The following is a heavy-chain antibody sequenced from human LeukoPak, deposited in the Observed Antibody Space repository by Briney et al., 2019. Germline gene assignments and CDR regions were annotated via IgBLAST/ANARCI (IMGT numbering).Heavy chain of an antibody. Sequence: SETLSLTCAVYGGSFSGYYWSWIRQPPGKGLEWIGEINHSGSTNCNPSLKSRVTISVDTSKNQFSLKLSSVTAADTAVYYCARERRRYCSGGSCYSRAPRAFDIWGQGTMVTVSS. CDR3: ARERRRYCSGGSCYSRAPRAFDI. V-gene: IGHV4-34*01. J-gene: IGHJ3*02. CDR2: INHSGST. D-gene: IGHD2-15*01. CDR1: GGSFSGYY.